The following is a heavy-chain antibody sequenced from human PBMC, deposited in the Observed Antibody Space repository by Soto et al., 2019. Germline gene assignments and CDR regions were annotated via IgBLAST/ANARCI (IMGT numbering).Heavy chain of an antibody. CDR1: GGSISSGDYY. CDR2: IYYSGST. D-gene: IGHD3-22*01. J-gene: IGHJ4*02. Sequence: SETLSLICTVSGGSISSGDYYWSWIRQPPGKGLEWIGYIYYSGSTYYNPSLKSRVTISVDTSKNQFSLKLSSVTAADTAVYYCARAYDSSGYYYVYYFDYWGQGTLVTVSS. V-gene: IGHV4-30-4*01. CDR3: ARAYDSSGYYYVYYFDY.